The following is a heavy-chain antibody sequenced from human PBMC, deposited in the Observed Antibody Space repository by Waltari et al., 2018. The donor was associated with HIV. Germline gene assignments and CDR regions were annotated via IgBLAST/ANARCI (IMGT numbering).Heavy chain of an antibody. V-gene: IGHV4-34*01. CDR1: GGSLRGFY. CDR2: ISHSGST. CDR3: ARGDFADLVDDYGDYVRPHNWFDP. Sequence: QVQLQQWGAGLLKPSETLSLTCAVYGGSLRGFYWSWLRQPPGKGLEWIGEISHSGSTDYNPSFKSRVTISIDTFKRQFSLKVTSVTAADTALYYCARGDFADLVDDYGDYVRPHNWFDPWGQGTLVTV. D-gene: IGHD4-17*01. J-gene: IGHJ5*02.